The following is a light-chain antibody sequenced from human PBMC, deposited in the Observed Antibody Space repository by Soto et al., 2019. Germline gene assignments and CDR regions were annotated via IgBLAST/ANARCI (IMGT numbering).Light chain of an antibody. J-gene: IGLJ3*02. V-gene: IGLV2-8*01. CDR1: SSDVGGYNY. Sequence: QSALTQPPSASGSPGQSVTISCTGTSSDVGGYNYVSWYQQYPGRAPKLMIYEVTKRPSGVTDRFSGSKSGNTASLTVSGLQDEDEADYYCSSYDAGNNFYIVFGGGTKVTVL. CDR2: EVT. CDR3: SSYDAGNNFYIV.